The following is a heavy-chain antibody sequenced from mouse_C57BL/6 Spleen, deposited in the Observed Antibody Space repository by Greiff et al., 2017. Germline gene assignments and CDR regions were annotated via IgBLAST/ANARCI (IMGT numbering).Heavy chain of an antibody. CDR3: ARKGITTRAMDY. J-gene: IGHJ4*01. D-gene: IGHD2-4*01. CDR2: IYPGSGST. CDR1: GYTFTSYW. Sequence: QVQLQQPGAELVKPGASVTMSCKASGYTFTSYWITWVKQRPGQGLEWIGDIYPGSGSTNYNEKFKSKATLTVDTSSSTAYMQLSSLTSEGSAVYYCARKGITTRAMDYWCQGTSVTVSS. V-gene: IGHV1-55*01.